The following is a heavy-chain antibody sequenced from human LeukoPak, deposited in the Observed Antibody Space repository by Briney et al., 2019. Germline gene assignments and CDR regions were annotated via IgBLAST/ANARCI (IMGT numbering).Heavy chain of an antibody. CDR1: GFTFSKHW. J-gene: IGHJ5*02. Sequence: PGGSLRLSCAASGFTFSKHWMHWVRQAPGKGLVWVSRINSDGSSTTYAYSVKGRFTISRDNAKNTLYLQMNSLRAEDTAVYYCAKGVVVAAICDWFDPWGQGTLVTVSS. CDR3: AKGVVVAAICDWFDP. CDR2: INSDGSST. D-gene: IGHD2-15*01. V-gene: IGHV3-74*01.